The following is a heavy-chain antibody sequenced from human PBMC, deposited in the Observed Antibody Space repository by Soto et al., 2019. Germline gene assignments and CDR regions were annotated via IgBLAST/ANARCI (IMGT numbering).Heavy chain of an antibody. CDR1: GYTFTTYG. D-gene: IGHD1-1*01. Sequence: QVHLVQSGAEVKKPGASVKVSCKGSGYTFTTYGITWVRQAPGQGLEWMGWISAHNGNTNYAQKLQGRVTVTRDTAASTAYMELRSLRSDDTAVYYCARGRYGDYWGQGALVTVSS. CDR3: ARGRYGDY. V-gene: IGHV1-18*01. CDR2: ISAHNGNT. J-gene: IGHJ4*02.